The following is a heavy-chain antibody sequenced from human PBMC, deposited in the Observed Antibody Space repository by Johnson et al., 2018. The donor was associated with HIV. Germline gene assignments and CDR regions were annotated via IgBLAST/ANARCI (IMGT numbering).Heavy chain of an antibody. J-gene: IGHJ3*02. Sequence: VQLVESGGGLVQPGGSLRLSCAASGFTVSSNYMSWVRQAPGKGLEWVSGIDWNGGRQGYVDSVKGRFTIPRDNSKNTLYLQMNSLRAEDTAVYYCAKSSRVSTTFDAFDIWGQGTMVTVSS. V-gene: IGHV3-23*04. CDR1: GFTVSSNY. CDR3: AKSSRVSTTFDAFDI. CDR2: IDWNGGRQ. D-gene: IGHD1-26*01.